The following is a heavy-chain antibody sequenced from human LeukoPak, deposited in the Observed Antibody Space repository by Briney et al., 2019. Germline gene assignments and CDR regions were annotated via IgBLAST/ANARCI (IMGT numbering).Heavy chain of an antibody. CDR2: IFYSVNT. Sequence: SETLSLTCTVSGDSISSYYWNWIRQPPGKGLEWIGYIFYSVNTNYNPSLKSRATISVDTSKNQFSLNLNSVTAADTAVYYCARVGPYSGSYLSSRNWFDPWGQGTLVTVSS. CDR1: GDSISSYY. V-gene: IGHV4-59*12. CDR3: ARVGPYSGSYLSSRNWFDP. J-gene: IGHJ5*02. D-gene: IGHD1-26*01.